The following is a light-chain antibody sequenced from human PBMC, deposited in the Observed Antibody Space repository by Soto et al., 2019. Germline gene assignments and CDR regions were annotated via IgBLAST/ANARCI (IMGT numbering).Light chain of an antibody. CDR2: EDS. CDR1: SSDVGPYNY. CDR3: CSYAGSSTLV. J-gene: IGLJ3*02. V-gene: IGLV2-23*01. Sequence: QSALTQPASVSGSPGQSITISCTGTSSDVGPYNYVSWYQQHPGKAPKVMIYEDSKRPSGVSNRFSGSKSGNTASLTISGLQAEDEADYHCCSYAGSSTLVFGGGTKVTVL.